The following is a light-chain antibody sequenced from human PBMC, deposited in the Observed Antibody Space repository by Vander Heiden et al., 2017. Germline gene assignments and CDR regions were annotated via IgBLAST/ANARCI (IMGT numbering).Light chain of an antibody. CDR2: RNN. CDR1: SSNIGRNY. J-gene: IGLJ3*02. Sequence: QSVPTQPPSASGTPGQRGTISCSGGSSNIGRNYVYWYQQFPGMAPKLLISRNNQRPSGVPDRFSGSKSGTSASLAISGLRSDDEADYYCAAWDDSLNGVFGGGTKLTVL. V-gene: IGLV1-47*01. CDR3: AAWDDSLNGV.